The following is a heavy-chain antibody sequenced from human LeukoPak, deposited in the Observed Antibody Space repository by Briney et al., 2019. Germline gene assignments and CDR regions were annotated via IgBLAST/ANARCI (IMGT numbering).Heavy chain of an antibody. D-gene: IGHD5-18*01. J-gene: IGHJ4*02. CDR2: IIPIFGTA. CDR3: ARAAWGYSYGSPNYYFDY. Sequence: SAKVSCKASGGTFSSYAISWVRQAPGQGLEWMGGIIPIFGTANYAQKFQGRVTITADESTSTAYMELSSLRSEDTAVYYCARAAWGYSYGSPNYYFDYWGQGTLVTVSS. V-gene: IGHV1-69*13. CDR1: GGTFSSYA.